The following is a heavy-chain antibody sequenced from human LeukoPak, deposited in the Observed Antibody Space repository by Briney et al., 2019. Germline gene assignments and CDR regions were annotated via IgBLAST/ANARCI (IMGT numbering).Heavy chain of an antibody. J-gene: IGHJ5*02. D-gene: IGHD1-1*01. CDR1: GFTFSNAW. V-gene: IGHV3-15*01. Sequence: GGSLRLSCAASGFTFSNAWMSWVRQAPGKGLEWVGRIKSKTDGGTTDYAAPVKGRFTISRDDSKNTLYLQMNSLKTEDTAVYYCTTKIYNWNDRNWFDPWGQGTLVTVYS. CDR2: IKSKTDGGTT. CDR3: TTKIYNWNDRNWFDP.